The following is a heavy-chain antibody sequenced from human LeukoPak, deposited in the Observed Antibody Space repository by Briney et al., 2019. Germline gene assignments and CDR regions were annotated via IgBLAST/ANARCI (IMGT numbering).Heavy chain of an antibody. D-gene: IGHD6-19*01. CDR1: GYTFTGYY. V-gene: IGHV1-2*02. J-gene: IGHJ4*02. Sequence: ASVKVPCKASGYTFTGYYMHWVRQAPGQGLEWMGWINPNSGGTNYAQKFQGRVTMTRDTSISTAYMELSRLRSDDTAVYYCARYSGGQWLDLDYWGQGTLVTVSS. CDR2: INPNSGGT. CDR3: ARYSGGQWLDLDY.